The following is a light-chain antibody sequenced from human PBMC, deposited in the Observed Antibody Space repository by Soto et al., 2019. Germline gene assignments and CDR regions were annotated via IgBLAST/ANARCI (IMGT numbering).Light chain of an antibody. V-gene: IGLV2-14*01. J-gene: IGLJ1*01. CDR1: SSDVGGYNY. CDR2: DVT. Sequence: QSVLTQPASVSGSPGQSITISCTGTSSDVGGYNYVSWYQHHPDRAPKLIIYDVTNRPSGVSSRFSGSKSGNTASLTISGLQAEDEADYFCISYTASALYVFGTVTKLTVL. CDR3: ISYTASALYV.